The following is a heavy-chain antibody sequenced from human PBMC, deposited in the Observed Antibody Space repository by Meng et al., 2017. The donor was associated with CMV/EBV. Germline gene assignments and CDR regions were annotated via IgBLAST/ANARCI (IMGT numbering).Heavy chain of an antibody. CDR3: ARDIRYPGTDDAFDI. J-gene: IGHJ3*02. Sequence: ASVKVSCKASAYTFTSYDINWVRQATGQGLEWMGWMNPNSGNTGYAQKFQGRVTMTRNTSISTAYMELSSLRSEDTAVYYCARDIRYPGTDDAFDIWGQGTMVTVSS. D-gene: IGHD3-9*01. V-gene: IGHV1-8*01. CDR2: MNPNSGNT. CDR1: AYTFTSYD.